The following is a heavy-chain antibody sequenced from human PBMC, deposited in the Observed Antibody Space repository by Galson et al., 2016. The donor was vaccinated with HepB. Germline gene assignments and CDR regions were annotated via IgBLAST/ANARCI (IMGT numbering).Heavy chain of an antibody. CDR1: GYTFTNYG. CDR3: ATDLSRYTSSWYTDYFDY. V-gene: IGHV1-18*04. J-gene: IGHJ4*02. Sequence: SVKVSCKASGYTFTNYGISWVRQAPGQGLEWMGWISAYNGNTNSAQKFQGRVTMTTDTSTSTAYMELRSLRSGDTAVYYCATDLSRYTSSWYTDYFDYWGQGTLVTVSS. CDR2: ISAYNGNT. D-gene: IGHD6-13*01.